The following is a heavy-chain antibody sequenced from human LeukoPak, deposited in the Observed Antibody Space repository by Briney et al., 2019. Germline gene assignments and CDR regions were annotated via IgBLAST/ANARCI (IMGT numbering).Heavy chain of an antibody. J-gene: IGHJ4*02. CDR3: ARDQVGSYYDMV. D-gene: IGHD3-22*01. CDR1: GGSISSYY. Sequence: SETLSLTCTVSGGSISSYYWSWIRQPPGKGLEWIGDIYYSGYTNYNPSLKSRVTISVDTSKNQFSLKLRSVTAADTAVYYCARDQVGSYYDMVWGQGTLVTVSS. V-gene: IGHV4-59*01. CDR2: IYYSGYT.